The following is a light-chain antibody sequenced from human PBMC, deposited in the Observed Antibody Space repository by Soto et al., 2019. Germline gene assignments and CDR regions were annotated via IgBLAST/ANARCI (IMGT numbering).Light chain of an antibody. CDR3: QQYGSSPPYT. V-gene: IGKV3-20*01. CDR1: QSVSSIY. J-gene: IGKJ2*01. Sequence: EIVLTQSPGTLSLSPGERATLSCRASQSVSSIYLAWYRQKPGQAPRLLIYRASSRATGIPDRFSGSGSVTDLTFTIIRLEPEDFAVYYCQQYGSSPPYTFGQGTKREIK. CDR2: RAS.